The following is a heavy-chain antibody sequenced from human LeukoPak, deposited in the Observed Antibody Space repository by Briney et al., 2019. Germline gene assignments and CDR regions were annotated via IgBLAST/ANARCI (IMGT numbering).Heavy chain of an antibody. CDR2: ISGSGGST. CDR3: AALGATNYFDY. D-gene: IGHD1-26*01. J-gene: IGHJ4*02. V-gene: IGHV3-23*01. Sequence: GGSLRLSCAASGFTFDDYAMHWVRQAPGKGLEWVSAISGSGGSTYYADSVKGRFTISRDNSKNTLYLQMNSLRAEDTAVYYCAALGATNYFDYWGQGTLVTVSS. CDR1: GFTFDDYA.